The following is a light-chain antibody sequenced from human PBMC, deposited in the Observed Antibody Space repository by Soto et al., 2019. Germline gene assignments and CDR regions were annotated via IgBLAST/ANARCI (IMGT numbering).Light chain of an antibody. CDR2: EGS. V-gene: IGLV2-23*03. J-gene: IGLJ2*01. CDR1: SSDVGSYNL. Sequence: QAVVTQPASVSGSPGQSITISCTGTSSDVGSYNLVSWYQQHPGKAPKLMIYEGSKRPSGVSNRFSGSKSGNTASLTISGLQAEDEADYYCCSYAGSSTVEGVFGGGTKVTVL. CDR3: CSYAGSSTVEGV.